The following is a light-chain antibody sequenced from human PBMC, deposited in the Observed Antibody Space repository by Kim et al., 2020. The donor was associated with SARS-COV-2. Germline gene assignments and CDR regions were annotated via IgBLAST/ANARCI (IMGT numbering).Light chain of an antibody. Sequence: VTLGHNVRHNCQADSLCSFYASRYQQKPGQAPVLVIYGKNNRPSGIPDRFSGSSSGNTASLTITGAQAEDEADYYCNSRDSSGNRVFGGGTQLTVL. J-gene: IGLJ2*01. CDR1: SLCSFY. CDR2: GKN. CDR3: NSRDSSGNRV. V-gene: IGLV3-19*01.